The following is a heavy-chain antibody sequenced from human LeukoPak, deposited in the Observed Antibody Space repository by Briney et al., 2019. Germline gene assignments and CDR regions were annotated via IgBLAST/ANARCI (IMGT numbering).Heavy chain of an antibody. CDR3: ATFLRRGGSDYGYFEY. J-gene: IGHJ4*02. Sequence: EASVKVSCKASGYTFTGYYMHWVRQAPGQGLEWMGWINPNSGGTNYAQKFQGRVTMTRDTSISTAYMELSSLRSEDTAVYFCATFLRRGGSDYGYFEYWGQGTLVTVSS. V-gene: IGHV1-2*02. D-gene: IGHD1-26*01. CDR2: INPNSGGT. CDR1: GYTFTGYY.